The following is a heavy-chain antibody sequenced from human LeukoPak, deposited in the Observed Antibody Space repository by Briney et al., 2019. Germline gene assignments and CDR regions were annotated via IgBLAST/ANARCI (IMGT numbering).Heavy chain of an antibody. V-gene: IGHV4-34*01. CDR2: INHSGSI. Sequence: SETLSLTCAVYGGSFSGYYWSWIRQPPGKGLEWIGEINHSGSINNNPSLKSRVTISVDTSKNQFSLKLSSVTAADTAVYYCARALAQGIICSGGSCYRNRYYYYYGMDVWGQGTTVTVSS. CDR3: ARALAQGIICSGGSCYRNRYYYYYGMDV. J-gene: IGHJ6*02. CDR1: GGSFSGYY. D-gene: IGHD2-15*01.